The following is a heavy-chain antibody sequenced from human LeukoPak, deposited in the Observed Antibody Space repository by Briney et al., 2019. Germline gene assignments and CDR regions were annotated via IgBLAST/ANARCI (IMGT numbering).Heavy chain of an antibody. Sequence: SETLSLTCTVSGGSISSNYWGWFRQPPGKGLEYIGHIYSSGSTTDNPSFKSRVTISIDTAKNQFSLKLSSVTAADTAVYCCAKRAITTAGNLWFDPWGQGTLVTVSS. V-gene: IGHV4-59*08. J-gene: IGHJ5*02. D-gene: IGHD6-13*01. CDR2: IYSSGST. CDR3: AKRAITTAGNLWFDP. CDR1: GGSISSNY.